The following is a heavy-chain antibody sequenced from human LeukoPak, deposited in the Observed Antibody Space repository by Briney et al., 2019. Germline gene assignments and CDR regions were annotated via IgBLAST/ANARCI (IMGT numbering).Heavy chain of an antibody. CDR1: GFTFSTYN. D-gene: IGHD3-16*01. J-gene: IGHJ5*02. CDR3: ARGGRGWFDP. V-gene: IGHV3-21*01. CDR2: ITSSSIYT. Sequence: GGSLRLSCAASGFTFSTYNMNWVRQAPGKGLEWVSSITSSSIYTFYADSVKGRFTISRDNAKNSLYLQMNSLRAEDTAVYYCARGGRGWFDPWGQGTLVTVSS.